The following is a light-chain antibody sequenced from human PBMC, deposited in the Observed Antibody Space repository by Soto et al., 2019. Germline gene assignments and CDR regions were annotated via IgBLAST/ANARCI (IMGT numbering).Light chain of an antibody. CDR2: DAS. Sequence: DIQMTQSPSTLSASVRDRVTITCRPSQSISSWLAWYQQKPGKAPEVLIYDASSLESGVPSRFSGNGSGTEFTLTITSLQPDDSATYYCQQYNSYPWTFGQGTKVEIK. J-gene: IGKJ1*01. CDR3: QQYNSYPWT. V-gene: IGKV1-5*01. CDR1: QSISSW.